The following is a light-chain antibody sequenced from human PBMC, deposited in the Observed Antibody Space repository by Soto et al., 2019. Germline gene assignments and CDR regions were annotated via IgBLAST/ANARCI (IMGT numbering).Light chain of an antibody. CDR2: DVS. CDR3: SSYTSSSFGEV. Sequence: QSALTQPASVSGPPGQSLTITCTETSSDVGGYNYVSWYQQHPGKAPKLMIYDVSNRPSGVSNRFSGSKSGNTASLTISGLQAEDEADYYCSSYTSSSFGEVFGTGTKVTVL. J-gene: IGLJ1*01. CDR1: SSDVGGYNY. V-gene: IGLV2-14*01.